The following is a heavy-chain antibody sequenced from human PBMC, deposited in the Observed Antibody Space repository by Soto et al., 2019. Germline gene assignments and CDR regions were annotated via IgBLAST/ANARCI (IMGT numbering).Heavy chain of an antibody. CDR3: ARGLKGFYGSDY. V-gene: IGHV3-74*01. CDR2: IKYDATTT. J-gene: IGHJ4*02. CDR1: EFTFSDYW. Sequence: EVQLVESGGGLIQPGGSLRLSCAASEFTFSDYWMHWVRQAPGKGLVWVSRIKYDATTTNYADSVRGRFTISRDNAKNTVYLQMDSLRADDTGVYYCARGLKGFYGSDYWGQGTLVTGAS. D-gene: IGHD3-10*01.